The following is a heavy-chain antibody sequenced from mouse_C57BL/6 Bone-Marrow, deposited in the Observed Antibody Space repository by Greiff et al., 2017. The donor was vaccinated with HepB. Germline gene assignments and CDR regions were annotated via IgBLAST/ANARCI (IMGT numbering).Heavy chain of an antibody. CDR2: IRNKANGYTT. CDR1: GFTFTDYY. CDR3: ARGAKGYAMDY. Sequence: EVQLVESGGGLVQPGGSLSLSCAASGFTFTDYYMSWVRQPPGKALEWLGFIRNKANGYTTEYSASVKGRFTISRDNSQSILYLQMNALRAEDSATYYCARGAKGYAMDYWGQGTSVTVSS. V-gene: IGHV7-3*01. J-gene: IGHJ4*01.